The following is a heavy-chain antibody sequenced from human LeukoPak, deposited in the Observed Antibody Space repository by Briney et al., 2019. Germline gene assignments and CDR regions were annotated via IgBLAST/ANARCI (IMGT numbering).Heavy chain of an antibody. D-gene: IGHD1-26*01. V-gene: IGHV4-34*01. CDR1: GGSFSGYY. CDR2: INHSGST. Sequence: SETLSLTCAVYGGSFSGYYWSWIRQPPGKGPEWIGEINHSGSTNYNPSLKSRVTISVDTSKNQFSLKLSSVTAADTAVYYCASRGVGATTGFDYWGQGTLVTVSS. CDR3: ASRGVGATTGFDY. J-gene: IGHJ4*02.